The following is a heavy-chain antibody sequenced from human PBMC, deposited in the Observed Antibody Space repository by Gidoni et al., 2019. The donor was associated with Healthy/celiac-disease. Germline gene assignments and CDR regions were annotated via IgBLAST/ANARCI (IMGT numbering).Heavy chain of an antibody. Sequence: EVQLLESGGGVVQPGGALRLSCAASGFTFSSYAMSWVRQAPGKGLAWVSAISGSGGSTYYADSVKGRFTISRDNSKNTLYLQMNSLRAEDTAVYYCAKYSGSSYFDYWGQGTLVTVSS. D-gene: IGHD1-26*01. CDR3: AKYSGSSYFDY. V-gene: IGHV3-23*01. J-gene: IGHJ4*02. CDR2: ISGSGGST. CDR1: GFTFSSYA.